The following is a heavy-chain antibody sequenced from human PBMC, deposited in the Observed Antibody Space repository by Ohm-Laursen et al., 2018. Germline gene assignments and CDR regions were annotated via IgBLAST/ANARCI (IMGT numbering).Heavy chain of an antibody. D-gene: IGHD4-11*01. J-gene: IGHJ5*02. CDR2: INPNSGGT. CDR3: AREDSRGPNWFDP. Sequence: GSSVKVSCKASGYTFTGYYMQWVRQAPEQGLEWMGWINPNSGGTNYAQKFQGRVTMTRETSISTAYMELSRLRSDDTAVYYCAREDSRGPNWFDPWGQGTLVTVSS. V-gene: IGHV1-2*02. CDR1: GYTFTGYY.